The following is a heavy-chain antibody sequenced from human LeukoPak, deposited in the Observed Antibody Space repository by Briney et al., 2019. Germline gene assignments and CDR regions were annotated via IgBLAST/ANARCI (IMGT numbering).Heavy chain of an antibody. CDR2: IWYDGNNK. J-gene: IGHJ4*02. V-gene: IGHV3-33*06. CDR3: AKASSDSSGYWDYFDY. Sequence: QPGRSLRLSCAASGFTFSSNGMHWVRQAPGKGLEWVAVIWYDGNNKYYADSVKGRFTISRDNSKNTLYLQMDSLRAEDTAVYYCAKASSDSSGYWDYFDYWGQGTLVTVSS. D-gene: IGHD3-22*01. CDR1: GFTFSSNG.